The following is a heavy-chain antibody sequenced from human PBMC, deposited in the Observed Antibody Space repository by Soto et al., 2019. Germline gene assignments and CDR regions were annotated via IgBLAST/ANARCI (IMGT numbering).Heavy chain of an antibody. CDR3: AAYCSGGSCYGGLDAFDI. CDR2: ISWNSGSK. Sequence: LRLSCAASGFTFDDYAMHWVRQAPGKGLEWVSGISWNSGSKGYADSVKGRFTISRDNAKNSLYLQMNSLRAEDTAVYYCAAYCSGGSCYGGLDAFDIWGKGTMVTVSS. V-gene: IGHV3-9*01. J-gene: IGHJ3*02. D-gene: IGHD2-15*01. CDR1: GFTFDDYA.